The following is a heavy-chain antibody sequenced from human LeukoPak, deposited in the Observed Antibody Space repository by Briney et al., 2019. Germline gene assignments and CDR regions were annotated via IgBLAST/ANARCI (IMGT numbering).Heavy chain of an antibody. CDR1: GFTFSSYG. V-gene: IGHV3-30*18. J-gene: IGHJ4*02. D-gene: IGHD2-15*01. CDR3: AKITYCSGGTCYRSNSGFDY. Sequence: GRSLRLSCAAFGFTFSSYGMHWVRQAPGKGLEWVAVISYDGSNKYYADSVKGRFTISRDNSKNTLYLQMNSLRAEDTAVYYCAKITYCSGGTCYRSNSGFDYWGQGTLVTVSS. CDR2: ISYDGSNK.